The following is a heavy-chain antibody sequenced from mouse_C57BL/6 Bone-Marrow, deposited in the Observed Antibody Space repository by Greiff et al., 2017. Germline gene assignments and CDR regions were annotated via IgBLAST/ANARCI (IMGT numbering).Heavy chain of an antibody. V-gene: IGHV5-6*02. J-gene: IGHJ3*01. D-gene: IGHD2-1*01. CDR3: ARRIYYGNPWFAY. CDR1: GFTFSSYG. Sequence: EVKLMESGGDLVKPGGSLKLSCAASGFTFSSYGMSWVRQTPDKRLEWVATISSGGSYTYYPDSVKGRFTISRDNAKNTLYLQMSSLKSEDTAMYYCARRIYYGNPWFAYWGQGTLVTVSA. CDR2: ISSGGSYT.